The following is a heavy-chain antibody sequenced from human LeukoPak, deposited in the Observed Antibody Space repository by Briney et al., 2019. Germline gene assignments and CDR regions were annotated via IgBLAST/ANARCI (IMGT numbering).Heavy chain of an antibody. CDR2: VYYTGST. D-gene: IGHD3-22*01. CDR3: ARVTAYDSSGYPAYYFDY. Sequence: SETLSLTCSVSGGSITRSQYYWGWVRQPPGKGLEWIGSVYYTGSTYYTPSLKSRVTISVDTSKNQFSLKLSSVTAADTAVYYCARVTAYDSSGYPAYYFDYWGQGTLVTVSS. CDR1: GGSITRSQYY. J-gene: IGHJ4*02. V-gene: IGHV4-39*07.